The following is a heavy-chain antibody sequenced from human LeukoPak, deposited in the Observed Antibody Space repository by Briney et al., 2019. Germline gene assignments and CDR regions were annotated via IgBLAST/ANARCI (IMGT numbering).Heavy chain of an antibody. CDR3: ASSCTSCYTHDAFDI. D-gene: IGHD2-2*02. CDR2: IIPIFGTA. CDR1: GGTFSSYA. V-gene: IGHV1-69*05. Sequence: GSSVKVSCKASGGTFSSYAISWVRQAPGQGLEWMGGIIPIFGTANYAQKFQGRVTITTDESTSTAYMELSSLRSEDTAVYYCASSCTSCYTHDAFDIWGQGTMVTVSS. J-gene: IGHJ3*02.